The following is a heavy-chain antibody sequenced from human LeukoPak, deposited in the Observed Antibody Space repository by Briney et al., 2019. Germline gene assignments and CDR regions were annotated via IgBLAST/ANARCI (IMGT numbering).Heavy chain of an antibody. D-gene: IGHD6-13*01. CDR2: ICYDGISK. CDR3: ARDEKPGIAATGEFDY. V-gene: IGHV3-33*01. CDR1: GFIFSIYG. J-gene: IGHJ4*02. Sequence: PGRSLRLSCAASGFIFSIYGMHWVRQAPGKGLEWVAVICYDGISKYYADSVKGRFTISRDTYKNTLYLQMNSLRAEDTAVYYCARDEKPGIAATGEFDYWGQGALVTVSS.